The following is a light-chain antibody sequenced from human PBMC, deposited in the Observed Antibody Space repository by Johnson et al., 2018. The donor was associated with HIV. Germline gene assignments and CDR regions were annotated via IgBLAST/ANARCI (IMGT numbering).Light chain of an antibody. J-gene: IGLJ1*01. V-gene: IGLV1-51*01. CDR1: SSNIGNNY. CDR2: DNN. Sequence: QSVLTQPPSVSAAPGQKVTISCSGSSSNIGNNYVSWYQQLPGTAPKLLIYDNNKRPSGIPARFSGSKSGTSATLGITGLQTGDEADYYCGAWDSSLSGDVFVTGTKVTVL. CDR3: GAWDSSLSGDV.